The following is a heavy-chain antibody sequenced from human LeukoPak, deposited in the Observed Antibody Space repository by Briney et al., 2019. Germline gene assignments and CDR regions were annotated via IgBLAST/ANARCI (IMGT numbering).Heavy chain of an antibody. D-gene: IGHD3-22*01. CDR1: GGSFSGYY. J-gene: IGHJ4*02. Sequence: SETLSLTGAVYGGSFSGYYWGWIRQPPGQGLEWIGELNHSGSTNYNPSLKSRVTISVDTSKNQFSLKLSSVTAADTAVYYCARGRSSYYYDSSGRARPFDYWGQGTLVTVSS. V-gene: IGHV4-34*01. CDR3: ARGRSSYYYDSSGRARPFDY. CDR2: LNHSGST.